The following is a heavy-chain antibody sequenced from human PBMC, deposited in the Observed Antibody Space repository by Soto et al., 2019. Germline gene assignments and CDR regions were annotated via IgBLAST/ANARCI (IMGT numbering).Heavy chain of an antibody. CDR1: GGSISSGDFC. CDR2: IYYSGST. V-gene: IGHV4-30-4*01. CDR3: AGPGGWRPNWSAP. D-gene: IGHD2-15*01. J-gene: IGHJ5*02. Sequence: QVQLQESGPGLVKPSQTLSLTCTVSGGSISSGDFCWSWIRQPPGKGLEWIGYIYYSGSTYYNPSLRGGFTIPVEPSRTRFSLRLSSVPAADPAGYYWAGPGGWRPNWSAPGGQGTLAPV.